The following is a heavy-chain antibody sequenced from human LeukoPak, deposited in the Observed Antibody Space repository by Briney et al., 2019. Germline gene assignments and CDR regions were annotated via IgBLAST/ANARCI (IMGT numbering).Heavy chain of an antibody. J-gene: IGHJ4*02. CDR3: ARGPSGYHNT. D-gene: IGHD5-12*01. CDR2: ISRSGSTK. Sequence: GGSLRLSCAASGFTFSDYNMRWIRQAPGKGLEWVSSISRSGSTKYYADSVKGRFTISRDNSKNTLYLQMNSLRAEGTAVYYCARGPSGYHNTGGQGTLVTVSS. V-gene: IGHV3-11*04. CDR1: GFTFSDYN.